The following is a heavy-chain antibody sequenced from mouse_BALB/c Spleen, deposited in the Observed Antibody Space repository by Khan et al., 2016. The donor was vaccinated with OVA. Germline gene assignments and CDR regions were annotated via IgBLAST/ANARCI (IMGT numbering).Heavy chain of an antibody. D-gene: IGHD2-14*01. CDR1: GYTFTDYG. Sequence: QVQLKESGPELVRPGVSVKISCKGSGYTFTDYGMHWVRQSPAKSLEWIGVITTYSGDTNYNQKFKGKATMTVDTSSSTAYMELSRLTSEDATIYYCARLTVRFDYWGQGTSVTVSS. CDR2: ITTYSGDT. V-gene: IGHV1S137*01. CDR3: ARLTVRFDY. J-gene: IGHJ4*01.